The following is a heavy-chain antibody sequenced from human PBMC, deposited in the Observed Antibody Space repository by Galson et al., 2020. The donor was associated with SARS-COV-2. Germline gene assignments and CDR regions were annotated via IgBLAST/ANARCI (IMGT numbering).Heavy chain of an antibody. CDR3: AIRTSGSGTRGGSFDM. D-gene: IGHD3-10*01. CDR2: MSLSGTV. V-gene: IGHV4-30-2*01. Sequence: SETLSLTCDVSGGSITSNTYFWTWIRQPLGKGLEWIGHMSLSGTVYYNPSLAGRVTISVDRSKNQFSLKLYSMTAADTAVYYCAIRTSGSGTRGGSFDMWGQGTTVTVSS. CDR1: GGSITSNTYF. J-gene: IGHJ3*02.